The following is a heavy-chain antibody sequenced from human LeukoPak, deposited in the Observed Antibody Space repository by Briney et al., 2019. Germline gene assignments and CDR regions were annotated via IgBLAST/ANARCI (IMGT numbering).Heavy chain of an antibody. CDR2: IYYGGST. CDR3: ARALGYCSGGSCTRGYNWFDP. J-gene: IGHJ5*02. CDR1: GGSISSSDYY. Sequence: SETLSLTRTVSGGSISSSDYYWGWIRQPPGKGLEWIGSIYYGGSTYYNPSLKSRVAISVDTSMNQFSLKLSFVTTADTAVYYCARALGYCSGGSCTRGYNWFDPWGQGTLVTVPS. D-gene: IGHD2-15*01. V-gene: IGHV4-39*01.